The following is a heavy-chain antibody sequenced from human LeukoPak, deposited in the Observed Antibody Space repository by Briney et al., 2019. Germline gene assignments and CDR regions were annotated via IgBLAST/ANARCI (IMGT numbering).Heavy chain of an antibody. CDR3: TRTPIVVVPAANWFDP. CDR2: IRSKAYGGTT. D-gene: IGHD2-2*01. CDR1: GFTFGDYA. V-gene: IGHV3-49*03. Sequence: GGSLRLSCTASGFTFGDYAMSLFRQAPGKGLEWVGFIRSKAYGGTTEYAASVKGRFTISRDDSKSIAYLQMNSLKTEDTAVYYCTRTPIVVVPAANWFDPWGQGTLVTVSS. J-gene: IGHJ5*02.